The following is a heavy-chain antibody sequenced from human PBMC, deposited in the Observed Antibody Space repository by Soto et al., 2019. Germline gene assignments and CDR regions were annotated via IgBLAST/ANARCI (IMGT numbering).Heavy chain of an antibody. CDR3: AREWNYYDSSGYQPNDY. CDR2: ISAYNGNT. CDR1: GYTFTSYG. V-gene: IGHV1-18*01. J-gene: IGHJ4*02. Sequence: ASVKVSCKASGYTFTSYGISWVRQAPGQGLEWMGWISAYNGNTNYAQKLQGRVTMTTDTSTSTAYMELRSLRSGDTAVYYCAREWNYYDSSGYQPNDYWGQGTLVTVSS. D-gene: IGHD3-22*01.